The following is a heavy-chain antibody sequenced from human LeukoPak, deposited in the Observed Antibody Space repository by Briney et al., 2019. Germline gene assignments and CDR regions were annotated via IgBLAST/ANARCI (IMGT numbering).Heavy chain of an antibody. V-gene: IGHV3-23*01. CDR3: AKFEGSGYSLDY. CDR1: GFTFSSYA. J-gene: IGHJ4*02. D-gene: IGHD3-22*01. CDR2: VSGGGGST. Sequence: PGGSLRLSCAASGFTFSSYAMSWVRQAPGKGLEWVSAVSGGGGSTYYADSVKGRFTISRDNSKNTLFLQMNSLRAEATAVYYCAKFEGSGYSLDYWGQGTLVTVSS.